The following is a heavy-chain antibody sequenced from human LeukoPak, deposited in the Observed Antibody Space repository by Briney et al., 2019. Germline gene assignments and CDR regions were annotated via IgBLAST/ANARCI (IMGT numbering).Heavy chain of an antibody. Sequence: SETLSLTCAVYGGSFSGYYWSWIRQPPGKGLEWIGEINHSGSTNYNPPLKSRVTISVDTSKNQFSLKLSSVTAADTAVYYCARLADYYDSSGLFDYWGQGTLVTVSS. CDR1: GGSFSGYY. V-gene: IGHV4-34*01. J-gene: IGHJ4*02. D-gene: IGHD3-22*01. CDR3: ARLADYYDSSGLFDY. CDR2: INHSGST.